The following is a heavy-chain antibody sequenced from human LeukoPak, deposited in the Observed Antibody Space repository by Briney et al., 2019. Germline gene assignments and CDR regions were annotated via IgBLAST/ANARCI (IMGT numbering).Heavy chain of an antibody. Sequence: GGSLRLSCAASGFTFSSYAMSWVRQAPGKGLEWVSAISGSAGSTYYADSVKGRFTISRDNSKNTLYLQMNSLRAEDTAVYYCAKGPIAVAALLYFQHWGQGTLVTVSS. D-gene: IGHD6-19*01. CDR2: ISGSAGST. V-gene: IGHV3-23*01. CDR3: AKGPIAVAALLYFQH. J-gene: IGHJ1*01. CDR1: GFTFSSYA.